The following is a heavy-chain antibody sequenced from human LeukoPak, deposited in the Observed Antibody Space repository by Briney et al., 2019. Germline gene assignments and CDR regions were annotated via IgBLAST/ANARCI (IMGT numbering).Heavy chain of an antibody. CDR2: INHSGST. J-gene: IGHJ5*02. D-gene: IGHD6-13*01. CDR1: GGSFSGYY. Sequence: SETLSLTCAVYGGSFSGYYWSWIRQPPGKGLEWIGEINHSGSTNYNPSLKSRVTISVDTSKNQFSLKLSSVTAADTAVYYCARGPRGSSSWYRNWFDPWGQGTLVTVSS. V-gene: IGHV4-34*01. CDR3: ARGPRGSSSWYRNWFDP.